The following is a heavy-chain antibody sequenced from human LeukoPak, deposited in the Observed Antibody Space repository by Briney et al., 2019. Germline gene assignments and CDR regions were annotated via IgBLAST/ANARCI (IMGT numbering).Heavy chain of an antibody. CDR2: IYYSGST. CDR3: AREWDYDYVWGSYPRCLDI. V-gene: IGHV4-39*02. Sequence: KPSETLSLTCTVSGGSISSSSYYWGWIRQPPGKGLEWIGSIYYSGSTYYNPSLKSRVTISVDTSKNQFSLKLSSVTAADTAVYYCAREWDYDYVWGSYPRCLDIWGQGTMVTVSS. J-gene: IGHJ3*02. D-gene: IGHD3-16*02. CDR1: GGSISSSSYY.